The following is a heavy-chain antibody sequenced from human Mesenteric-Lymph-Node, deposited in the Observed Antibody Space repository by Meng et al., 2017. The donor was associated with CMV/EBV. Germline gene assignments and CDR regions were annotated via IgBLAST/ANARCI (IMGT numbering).Heavy chain of an antibody. CDR2: IYYSGST. V-gene: IGHV4-61*01. CDR1: GASVSSGSYY. D-gene: IGHD2-21*01. Sequence: SETLSLTCTVSGASVSSGSYYWSWIRQPPGKGLEWIGYIYYSGSTNYNPSLKSRVTISVDTSKNQFSLKLSSVTAADTAVYYCARSMVVRGNGFADYWGQGTLVTVSS. CDR3: ARSMVVRGNGFADY. J-gene: IGHJ4*02.